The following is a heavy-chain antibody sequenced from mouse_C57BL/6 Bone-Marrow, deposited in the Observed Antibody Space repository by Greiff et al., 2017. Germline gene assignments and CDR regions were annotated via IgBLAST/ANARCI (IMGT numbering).Heavy chain of an antibody. J-gene: IGHJ2*01. D-gene: IGHD1-1*01. CDR1: GYTFTSYW. CDR3: ARCSVTTVVAEGY. Sequence: VKLQQPGAELVKPGASVKMSCKASGYTFTSYWITWVKQRPGQGLEWIGDIYPGSGSTNYNEKFKSKATLTVDTSSSTAYMQLSSLTSEDSAVYYCARCSVTTVVAEGYWGQGTTLTVSS. CDR2: IYPGSGST. V-gene: IGHV1-55*01.